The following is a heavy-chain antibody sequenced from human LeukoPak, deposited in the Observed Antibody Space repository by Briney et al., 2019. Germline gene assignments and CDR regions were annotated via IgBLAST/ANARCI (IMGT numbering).Heavy chain of an antibody. CDR3: ARYDSSGFYQYCFDY. Sequence: SETLSLTCSVSGGSISTYWWSWIRQSPGKGLEWIGNIFYSGYTNYNPSLKSRVTISVDTSKKQFSLKLTSVTAADTAVYYCARYDSSGFYQYCFDYWGLGTLVTVSS. CDR2: IFYSGYT. CDR1: GGSISTYW. J-gene: IGHJ4*02. V-gene: IGHV4-59*01. D-gene: IGHD3-22*01.